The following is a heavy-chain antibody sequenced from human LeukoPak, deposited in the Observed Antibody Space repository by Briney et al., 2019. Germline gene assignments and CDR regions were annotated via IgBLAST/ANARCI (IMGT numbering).Heavy chain of an antibody. V-gene: IGHV1-18*01. D-gene: IGHD1-26*01. CDR3: ASGTYGADYYYGMDV. CDR1: AYTFTSYG. Sequence: GASVKVSCKASAYTFTSYGISWVRQAPGQGLEWMGWINTYNGNTNYAQKLQGRVTMTTDTSTSTAYMELRSLRSDDTAVYYCASGTYGADYYYGMDVWGQGTTVTVSS. CDR2: INTYNGNT. J-gene: IGHJ6*02.